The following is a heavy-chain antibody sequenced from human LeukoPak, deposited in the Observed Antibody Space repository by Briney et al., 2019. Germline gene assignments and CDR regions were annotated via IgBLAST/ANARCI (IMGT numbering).Heavy chain of an antibody. Sequence: GGSLRLSCAASGFTFTIFGLNWVRQAPGKVPEWVSYISSSSSTIYYADSVKGRFTISRDNAKNSLYLQMNSLRAEDTAVYYCAREAGIDYWGQGTLVTVSS. V-gene: IGHV3-48*01. CDR3: AREAGIDY. D-gene: IGHD6-19*01. CDR1: GFTFTIFG. J-gene: IGHJ4*02. CDR2: ISSSSSTI.